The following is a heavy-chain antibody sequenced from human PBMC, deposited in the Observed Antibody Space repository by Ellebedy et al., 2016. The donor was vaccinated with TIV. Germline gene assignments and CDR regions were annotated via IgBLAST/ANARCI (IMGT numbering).Heavy chain of an antibody. D-gene: IGHD3-22*01. Sequence: GESLKISCAASGFTFSSYAMHWVRQAPGKGLEWVAVISYDGSNKYYADSVKGRFTISRDNSKNTLYLQMNSLRAEDTAVYYCARDASEYYYDSSGEPPFDYWGQGTLVTVSS. V-gene: IGHV3-30-3*01. CDR2: ISYDGSNK. CDR3: ARDASEYYYDSSGEPPFDY. J-gene: IGHJ4*02. CDR1: GFTFSSYA.